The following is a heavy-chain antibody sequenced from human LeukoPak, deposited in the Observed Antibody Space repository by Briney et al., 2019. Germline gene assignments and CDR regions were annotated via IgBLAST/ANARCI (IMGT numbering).Heavy chain of an antibody. CDR2: INVGNGDT. CDR1: GYTFSSYA. J-gene: IGHJ3*02. Sequence: VASVKVSCKASGYTFSSYAMHWVRQAPGQRLEWMAGINVGNGDTKYSEKFQGRVTITRDTSASTAYMELRSLRSEDTAVYYCAREQASLPRLDAFDIWGQGTMVTVSS. CDR3: AREQASLPRLDAFDI. V-gene: IGHV1-3*01.